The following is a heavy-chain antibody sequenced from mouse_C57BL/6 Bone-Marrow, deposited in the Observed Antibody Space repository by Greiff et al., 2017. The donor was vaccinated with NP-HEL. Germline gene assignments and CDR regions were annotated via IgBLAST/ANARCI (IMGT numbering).Heavy chain of an antibody. Sequence: EVKLVESGGDLVKPGGSLKLSCAASGFTFSSYGMSWVRQTPDKRLEWVATISSGGSYTYYPDSVKGRFTISRDNVKNTLYLQMSSLNSEDTAMYYCARRNYCSSYWYFDVWGTGTTVTVSS. V-gene: IGHV5-6*02. J-gene: IGHJ1*03. D-gene: IGHD1-1*01. CDR3: ARRNYCSSYWYFDV. CDR1: GFTFSSYG. CDR2: ISSGGSYT.